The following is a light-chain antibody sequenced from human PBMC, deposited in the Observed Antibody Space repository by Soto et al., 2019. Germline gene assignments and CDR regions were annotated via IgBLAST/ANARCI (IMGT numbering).Light chain of an antibody. V-gene: IGLV8-61*01. Sequence: QTVVTQEPSFSVSPGGTVTLTCGLNSGSVSTTHYPAWYQQTPGQTPRTLIYSTNTRPSGVPARFSGSILGSKAALTITGAQGDDVCDYYCLLYLGSGTGVFGGGTKVTVL. CDR3: LLYLGSGTGV. CDR2: STN. J-gene: IGLJ3*02. CDR1: SGSVSTTHY.